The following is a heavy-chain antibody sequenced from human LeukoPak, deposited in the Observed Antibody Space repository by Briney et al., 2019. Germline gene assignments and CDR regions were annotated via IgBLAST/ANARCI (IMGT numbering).Heavy chain of an antibody. CDR1: GGSISSYY. V-gene: IGHV4-59*01. CDR3: ARAENIVVVPAAIGVDAFDI. Sequence: SETLSLTCTVSGGSISSYYWSWIRQPPGKGLEWIGYIYYSGSTNYNPSLKSRVTISVDTSKNQFSLKLSSVTAADTAVYYCARAENIVVVPAAIGVDAFDIWGQGTMVTVSS. CDR2: IYYSGST. J-gene: IGHJ3*02. D-gene: IGHD2-2*01.